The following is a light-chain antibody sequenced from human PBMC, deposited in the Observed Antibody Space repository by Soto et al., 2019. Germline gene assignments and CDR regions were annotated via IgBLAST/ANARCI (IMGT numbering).Light chain of an antibody. CDR2: GAS. CDR3: QQYKNSPLT. CDR1: QTVSSN. J-gene: IGKJ1*01. Sequence: EIVLSQSPGTLSLSQGERATLSCRASQTVSSNLAWYQQKPGQAPRLLIFGASTRATGIPARFSGSGSGTEFTLTISILQAEDFAVYYCQQYKNSPLTFGQGTKVDI. V-gene: IGKV3D-15*01.